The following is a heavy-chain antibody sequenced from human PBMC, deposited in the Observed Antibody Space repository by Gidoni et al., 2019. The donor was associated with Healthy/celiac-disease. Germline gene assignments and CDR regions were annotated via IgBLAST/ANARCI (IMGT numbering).Heavy chain of an antibody. CDR3: ARGGDSSGYYFGNYYYYGMDV. J-gene: IGHJ6*02. V-gene: IGHV3-33*01. D-gene: IGHD3-22*01. CDR1: GFTFSSYG. Sequence: QVQLVESGGGVVQPGRSLRRSCAASGFTFSSYGMHWVRQAPGKGREWVAVIWYDGSNKYYADSVKGRFTISRDNSKNTLYLQMNSLRAEDTAVYYCARGGDSSGYYFGNYYYYGMDVWGQGTTVTVSS. CDR2: IWYDGSNK.